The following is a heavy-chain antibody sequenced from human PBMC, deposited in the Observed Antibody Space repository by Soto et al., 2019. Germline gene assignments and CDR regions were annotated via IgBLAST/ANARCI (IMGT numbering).Heavy chain of an antibody. CDR2: MNPNSGNT. CDR3: ARGTYYYGSGSRNWFDP. CDR1: GYTFTSYY. Sequence: ASVKVSCKASGYTFTSYYMHWVRQATGQGLEWMGWMNPNSGNTGYAQKFQGRVTMTRNTSISTAYMELSSLRSEDTAVYYCARGTYYYGSGSRNWFDPWGQGTLVTVSS. V-gene: IGHV1-8*02. D-gene: IGHD3-10*01. J-gene: IGHJ5*02.